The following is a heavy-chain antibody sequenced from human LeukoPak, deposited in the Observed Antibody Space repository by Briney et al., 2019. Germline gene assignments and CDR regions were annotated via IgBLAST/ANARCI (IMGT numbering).Heavy chain of an antibody. V-gene: IGHV3-66*01. J-gene: IGHJ4*02. CDR3: ARAPSTVRSWFYFDC. Sequence: PGGSLRLSCAASGGTVSSSSMSWVRQAPGKGLEWVSAAYSGGYTNYADSVKGRFTISGDNSKNTLYLQMSSLRAEDTAVYYCARAPSTVRSWFYFDCWGQGTLVTVSS. CDR1: GGTVSSSS. D-gene: IGHD6-13*01. CDR2: AYSGGYT.